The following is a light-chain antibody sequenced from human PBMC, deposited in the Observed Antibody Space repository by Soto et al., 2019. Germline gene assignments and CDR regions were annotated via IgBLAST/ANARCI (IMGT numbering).Light chain of an antibody. CDR1: TSDVGGYNY. CDR2: DVN. J-gene: IGLJ1*01. CDR3: NSYTSSNTRV. V-gene: IGLV2-14*03. Sequence: QSVLTQPASVSGSPGQSITISCTGTTSDVGGYNYVTWYQQYPGQAPKIIIYDVNRRPPGVSDRFSGSKSGNTASLTVSDLQAGDEADYYCNSYTSSNTRVFGTGTKV.